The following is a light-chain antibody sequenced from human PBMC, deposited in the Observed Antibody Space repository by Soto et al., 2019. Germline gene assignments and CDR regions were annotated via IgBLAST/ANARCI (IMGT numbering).Light chain of an antibody. J-gene: IGKJ1*01. CDR1: QVLLHSSRYLY. CDR3: KRRFQSWT. CDR2: LGS. Sequence: MTQSPVSLPVPPGEPASISCRSSQVLLHSSRYLYLDWYLQKPGQSPQLLIYLGSNRASGVPDRFSGSGSGTDFTLKISGVEAEDVDVYYCKRRFQSWTFGQGTKVDIK. V-gene: IGKV2-28*01.